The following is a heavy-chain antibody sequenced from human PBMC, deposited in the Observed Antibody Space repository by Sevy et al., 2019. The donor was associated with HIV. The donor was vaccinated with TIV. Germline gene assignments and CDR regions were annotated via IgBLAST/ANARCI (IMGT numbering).Heavy chain of an antibody. Sequence: GGSLRLSCAASGFTFSDYYMSWIRQAPGKGLEWVSYISSSGSTIYYADSVKGRFTSSRDNAKNSLYLQMNSLRAEDTAVYYYARESEVVLLWFGTFDYWGQGTLVTVSS. D-gene: IGHD3-10*01. CDR3: ARESEVVLLWFGTFDY. J-gene: IGHJ4*02. V-gene: IGHV3-11*01. CDR2: ISSSGSTI. CDR1: GFTFSDYY.